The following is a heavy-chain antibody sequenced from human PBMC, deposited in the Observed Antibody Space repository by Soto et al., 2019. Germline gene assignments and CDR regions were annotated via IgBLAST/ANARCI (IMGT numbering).Heavy chain of an antibody. Sequence: PSETLSLTCTVSGGSISTSSYYGGWIRQPPGKGLEWIGSIYYSGSTYYNPSLKSRVTISVDTSKKQFSLKLSSVTAADKAVYYCARPVANWNDLDVYFDYWGQGTLVTVSS. CDR3: ARPVANWNDLDVYFDY. CDR2: IYYSGST. CDR1: GGSISTSSYY. V-gene: IGHV4-39*01. J-gene: IGHJ4*02. D-gene: IGHD1-1*01.